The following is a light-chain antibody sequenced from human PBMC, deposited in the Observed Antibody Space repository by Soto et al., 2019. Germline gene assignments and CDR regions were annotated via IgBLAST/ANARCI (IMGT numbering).Light chain of an antibody. CDR3: QQYDSYSGT. V-gene: IGKV1-5*03. Sequence: DIHMTQSPSTLSASVGDRVTITCRASQTISSWLAWYQQKPGKAPKLLIYKTSSLDSGVPSRFSGSGSGTEFTLTISGLQADDFATYYCQQYDSYSGTFGQGTKVDIK. CDR2: KTS. J-gene: IGKJ1*01. CDR1: QTISSW.